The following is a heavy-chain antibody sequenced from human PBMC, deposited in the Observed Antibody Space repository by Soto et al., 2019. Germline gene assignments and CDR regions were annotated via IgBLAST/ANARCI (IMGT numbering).Heavy chain of an antibody. CDR2: IIPIFGTA. CDR3: ARDSVANGYYGHDAFDI. V-gene: IGHV1-69*01. D-gene: IGHD3-3*01. J-gene: IGHJ3*02. Sequence: QVQLVQSGAEVKKPGSSVKVSCKASGGTFSSYAISWVRQAPGQGLEWMGGIIPIFGTANYAQKFQGRDTINADESTSTAYMELSSLRAEDTAVYYCARDSVANGYYGHDAFDIWGQGTMVTVSS. CDR1: GGTFSSYA.